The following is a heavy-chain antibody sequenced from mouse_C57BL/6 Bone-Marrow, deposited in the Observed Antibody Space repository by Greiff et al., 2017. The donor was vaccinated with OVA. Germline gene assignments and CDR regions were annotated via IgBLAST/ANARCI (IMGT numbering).Heavy chain of an antibody. CDR1: GYTFTSYG. J-gene: IGHJ2*01. V-gene: IGHV1-81*01. Sequence: QVQLKQSGAELARPGASVKLSCKASGYTFTSYGISWVKQRTGQGLEWIGEIYPRSGTTYYNEKFKGKATLTADKSSSTAYMELRSLTSEDSAVYFCACFCYGSSYEDYWGQGTTLTVSS. D-gene: IGHD1-1*01. CDR2: IYPRSGTT. CDR3: ACFCYGSSYEDY.